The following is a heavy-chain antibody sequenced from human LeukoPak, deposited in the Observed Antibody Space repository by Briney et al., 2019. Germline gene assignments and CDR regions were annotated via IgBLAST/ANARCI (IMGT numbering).Heavy chain of an antibody. Sequence: GGSLRLSCAASGFTVSSNYMSWVRQAPGKGLEWVSVIYSGGSTYYADSVKGRFTISRDNSKNTLYLQMNSLRAEDTAVYYCARFTQLERRDNRGDGWFDPWGQGTLVTVSS. J-gene: IGHJ5*02. V-gene: IGHV3-66*01. CDR3: ARFTQLERRDNRGDGWFDP. CDR1: GFTVSSNY. CDR2: IYSGGST. D-gene: IGHD1-1*01.